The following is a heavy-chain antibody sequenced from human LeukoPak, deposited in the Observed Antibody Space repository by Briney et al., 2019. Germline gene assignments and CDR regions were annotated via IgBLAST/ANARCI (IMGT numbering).Heavy chain of an antibody. J-gene: IGHJ6*03. Sequence: PSETLSLTCAVSGYSISSGYYWGWIRQPPGKGLEWIGCIYHSGSTYYNPSLKSRVTISVDTSKNQFSLNLSSVTAADTAVYYCAKVVRGVIYYYYYMDVWGKGTTVTVSS. CDR2: IYHSGST. D-gene: IGHD3-10*01. CDR3: AKVVRGVIYYYYYMDV. CDR1: GYSISSGYY. V-gene: IGHV4-38-2*01.